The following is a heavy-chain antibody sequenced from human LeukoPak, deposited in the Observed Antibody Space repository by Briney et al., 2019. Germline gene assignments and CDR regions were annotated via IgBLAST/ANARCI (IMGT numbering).Heavy chain of an antibody. V-gene: IGHV3-21*01. CDR1: GFTFSSYS. CDR3: ARADWDTAMIDY. J-gene: IGHJ4*02. D-gene: IGHD5-18*01. Sequence: GGSLRLSCAASGFTFSSYSMNWVRQAPGKRLEWVSSISSSSSYIYYADSVKGRFTISRDNAKNSLYLQMNSLRAEDTAVYYCARADWDTAMIDYWGQGTLVTVSS. CDR2: ISSSSSYI.